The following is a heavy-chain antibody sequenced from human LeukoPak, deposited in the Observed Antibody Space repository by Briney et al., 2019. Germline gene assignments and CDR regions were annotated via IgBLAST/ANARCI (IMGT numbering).Heavy chain of an antibody. J-gene: IGHJ4*02. CDR2: ISGSGGST. CDR3: ARGPRIQLWFAFDY. Sequence: GGSLRLSCAASGFTFSSYAMSWVRQAPGKGLEWVSAISGSGGSTYYADSVKGRFTISRDNAKNSLYLQMNSLRAEDTAVYYCARGPRIQLWFAFDYWGQGTLVTVSS. CDR1: GFTFSSYA. D-gene: IGHD5-18*01. V-gene: IGHV3-23*01.